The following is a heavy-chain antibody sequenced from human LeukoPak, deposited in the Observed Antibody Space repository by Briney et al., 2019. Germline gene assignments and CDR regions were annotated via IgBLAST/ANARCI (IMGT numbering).Heavy chain of an antibody. J-gene: IGHJ4*02. CDR2: ISPAGSST. CDR3: AKDHYDILTGYYNVMYEGY. V-gene: IGHV3-23*01. CDR1: GFTFNSYA. Sequence: GGSLRLSCAASGFTFNSYAMSWVRLAPGKGLEWVSAISPAGSSTDYAGSVKGRFTISRDNSRNTLFLQMNSLRAEDTAVYYCAKDHYDILTGYYNVMYEGYWGQGTLVTVSS. D-gene: IGHD3-9*01.